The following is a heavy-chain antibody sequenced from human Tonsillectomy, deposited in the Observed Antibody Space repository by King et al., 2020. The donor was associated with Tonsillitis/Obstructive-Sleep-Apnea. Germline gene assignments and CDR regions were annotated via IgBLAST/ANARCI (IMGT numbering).Heavy chain of an antibody. CDR1: GGSISDGNW. D-gene: IGHD2-15*01. Sequence: KLQESGPGLVKPSGTLSLTCAVSGGSISDGNWWSWVRQPPGKGLEWIGEIYRSGRTSYSPSLKSRVTMSVDTSKNQFSLNLTSVTAADTAMYFCAKDGFYCRDVWGKGTTVTVSS. CDR2: IYRSGRT. CDR3: AKDGFYCRDV. V-gene: IGHV4-4*02. J-gene: IGHJ6*04.